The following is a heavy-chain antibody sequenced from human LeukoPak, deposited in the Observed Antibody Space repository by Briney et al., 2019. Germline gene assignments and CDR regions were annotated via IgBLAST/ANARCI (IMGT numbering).Heavy chain of an antibody. Sequence: QAGGSLRLSCAASGFTFRSYSMNWVRQAPGKGLEWLSYISSTSSTIYYADPVKGRFTISRDNAKNSLYLQMNSLRAEDTAVYYCARGGCSADSCYSWSNWFDPWGQGTLVTVSS. CDR3: ARGGCSADSCYSWSNWFDP. D-gene: IGHD2-15*01. CDR2: ISSTSSTI. CDR1: GFTFRSYS. J-gene: IGHJ5*02. V-gene: IGHV3-48*01.